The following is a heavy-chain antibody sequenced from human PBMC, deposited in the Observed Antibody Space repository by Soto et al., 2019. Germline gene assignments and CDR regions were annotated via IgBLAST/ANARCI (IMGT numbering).Heavy chain of an antibody. Sequence: QLQLQESGPGLVKPSETLSLTCSVSDDSINSDKYYWGWIRQPPGKGLEWIGSIYYRGNAYYNPSPKTRVTISLDRSRSQFSLKLNSVTAADSAVYFCARLEGLATISYYFGFWGPGALVTVSS. D-gene: IGHD5-12*01. V-gene: IGHV4-39*01. J-gene: IGHJ4*02. CDR2: IYYRGNA. CDR3: ARLEGLATISYYFGF. CDR1: DDSINSDKYY.